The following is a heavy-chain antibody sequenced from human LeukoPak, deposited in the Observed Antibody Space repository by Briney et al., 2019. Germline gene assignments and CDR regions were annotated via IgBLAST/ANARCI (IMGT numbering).Heavy chain of an antibody. CDR1: GGSISSSNW. D-gene: IGHD3-22*01. V-gene: IGHV4-4*02. CDR2: IYHSGST. J-gene: IGHJ6*02. CDR3: ARDNPLYYDSSGYYYGYYYYGMDV. Sequence: PSGTLSLTCAVSGGSISSSNWWSWVRQPPGKGLEWIGEIYHSGSTNYNPSLKSRVTISVDTSKNQFSLKLSSVTAADTAVYYCARDNPLYYDSSGYYYGYYYYGMDVWGQGTTVTVSS.